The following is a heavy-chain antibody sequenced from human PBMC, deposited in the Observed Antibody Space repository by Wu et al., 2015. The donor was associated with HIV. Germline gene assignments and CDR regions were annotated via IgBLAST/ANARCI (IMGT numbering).Heavy chain of an antibody. Sequence: QVQLVQSGAEVKKPGASVKVSCKASGYTFTSYDINWVRQATGQGLEWMGWMNPNSGNTGYAQKFQGRVTMTRNTSISTAYMELSSLRSEDTAVYYCATSVRPKRQWLAHNDAFDIWGQGTMVTVSS. J-gene: IGHJ3*02. CDR2: MNPNSGNT. CDR1: GYTFTSYD. D-gene: IGHD6-19*01. CDR3: ATSVRPKRQWLAHNDAFDI. V-gene: IGHV1-8*01.